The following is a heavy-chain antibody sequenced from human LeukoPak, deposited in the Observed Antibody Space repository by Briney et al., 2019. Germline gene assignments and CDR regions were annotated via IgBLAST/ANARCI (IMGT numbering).Heavy chain of an antibody. CDR1: GGSFSGYY. J-gene: IGHJ5*02. Sequence: SETPSLTCAVYGGSFSGYYWSWIRQPPGKGLEWIGEINHSGSTNYNPSLKSRVTISVDTSKNQFSLKLSSVTAADTAVYYCARGLRFLEWLLRKANWFDPWGQGTLVTVSS. V-gene: IGHV4-34*01. CDR3: ARGLRFLEWLLRKANWFDP. CDR2: INHSGST. D-gene: IGHD3-3*01.